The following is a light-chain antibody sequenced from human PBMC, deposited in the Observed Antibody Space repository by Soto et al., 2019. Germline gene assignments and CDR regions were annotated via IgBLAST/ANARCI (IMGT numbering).Light chain of an antibody. CDR3: QQSYGVPVT. J-gene: IGKJ4*01. CDR1: QTIANY. CDR2: TAS. V-gene: IGKV1-39*01. Sequence: DIQMTQSPSSLSASVGDRVTITCRASQTIANYLNWYQQKPGKAPKLLIYTASNLERGVPSKFSGRGSGTDFTPTISSLQPEDSATYYCQQSYGVPVTFGGGTKVEIK.